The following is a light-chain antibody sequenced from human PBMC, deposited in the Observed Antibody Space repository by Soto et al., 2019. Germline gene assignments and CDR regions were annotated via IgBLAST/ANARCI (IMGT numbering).Light chain of an antibody. Sequence: EIVLTQSPCTLSLSPGERATLSCSASQSVSSSYLAWYPQKPGHAPRLLIYGASSRATGIPDRFSGSGSGTDFTLTISRLEPQDFAVYYCQQYGSSPPYTFGQGTRLEIK. CDR2: GAS. J-gene: IGKJ5*01. CDR3: QQYGSSPPYT. CDR1: QSVSSSY. V-gene: IGKV3-20*01.